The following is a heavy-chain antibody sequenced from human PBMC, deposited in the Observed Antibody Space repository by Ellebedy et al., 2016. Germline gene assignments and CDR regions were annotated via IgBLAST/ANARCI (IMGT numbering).Heavy chain of an antibody. CDR2: ITAFNGKT. J-gene: IGHJ4*02. CDR1: NYSFTSYG. V-gene: IGHV1-18*01. Sequence: ASVKVSCXASNYSFTSYGFSWVRQAPGQGLEWMGWITAFNGKTKYAQSFQDRVTITTDTSTSTTYLDLRDLRSDDTAVYYCAISTMMTPDGYWGQGTLVTVSS. D-gene: IGHD5/OR15-5a*01. CDR3: AISTMMTPDGY.